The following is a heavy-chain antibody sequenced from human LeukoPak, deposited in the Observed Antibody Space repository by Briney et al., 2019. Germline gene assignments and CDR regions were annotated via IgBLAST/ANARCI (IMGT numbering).Heavy chain of an antibody. D-gene: IGHD1-26*01. J-gene: IGHJ6*03. V-gene: IGHV3-30*02. CDR3: AKGRGWEASYYYYYMDV. CDR2: IRYDGSNK. CDR1: GFTFSSCW. Sequence: PGGSLRLSCAASGFTFSSCWMNWVRQAPGKGLEWVAFIRYDGSNKYYADSVKGRFTISRDNSKNTLYLQMNSLRAEDTAVYYCAKGRGWEASYYYYYMDVWGKGTTVTISS.